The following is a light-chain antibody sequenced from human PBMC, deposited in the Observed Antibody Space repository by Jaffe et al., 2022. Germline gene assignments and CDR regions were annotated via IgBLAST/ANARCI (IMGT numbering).Light chain of an antibody. Sequence: DIVMTQSPDSLAVSLGERATINCKSSQSVLYSSNNKNYLAWYQQKPGQPPKLLIYWASTRESGVPDRFSGSGSATDFTLTISSLQAEDVAVYYCQQYYSTVTFGGGTKVEIK. CDR3: QQYYSTVT. J-gene: IGKJ4*01. CDR1: QSVLYSSNNKNY. CDR2: WAS. V-gene: IGKV4-1*01.